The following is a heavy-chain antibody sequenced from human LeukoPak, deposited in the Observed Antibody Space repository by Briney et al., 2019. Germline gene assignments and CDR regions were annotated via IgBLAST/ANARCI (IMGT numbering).Heavy chain of an antibody. Sequence: ESGPTLVKPTQTLTLTCTFSGFSLTTGGVAVGWIRQPPGKALEWLALIYGNDDKRYSPSLKSRLTISKETSKNQVVLTMTNMDPVDTATYYCAHRVSSGFDYWGQGTLVTVSS. J-gene: IGHJ4*02. CDR3: AHRVSSGFDY. CDR2: IYGNDDK. CDR1: GFSLTTGGVA. V-gene: IGHV2-5*01. D-gene: IGHD6-25*01.